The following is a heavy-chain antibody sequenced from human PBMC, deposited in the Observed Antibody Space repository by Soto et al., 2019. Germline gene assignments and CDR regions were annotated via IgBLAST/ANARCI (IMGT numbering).Heavy chain of an antibody. V-gene: IGHV3-74*03. D-gene: IGHD3-16*01. Sequence: EVHLEASGGGLVQPGGSLRLSCAASGFSLSPYWMHWVRQVPGRGLEWVARLSSDGFGAAYADSVKGRFFISRDIARNTLSLQMNSLRADDTAVYYCARDLGGPDYWGRGTSVTVSS. CDR2: LSSDGFGA. CDR3: ARDLGGPDY. CDR1: GFSLSPYW. J-gene: IGHJ4*02.